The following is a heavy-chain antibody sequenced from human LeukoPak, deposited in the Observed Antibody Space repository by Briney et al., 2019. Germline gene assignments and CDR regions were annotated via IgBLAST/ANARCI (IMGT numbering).Heavy chain of an antibody. Sequence: SETLSLTCAVYGGSFSGYYWSWIRQPPGKGLEWIGEINHSGSTNYNPSLKSRVTISVDTSKNQFSLKLSSVTAADTAVYYCARHPAGVDAFDVWGQGTMVTVSS. CDR2: INHSGST. V-gene: IGHV4-34*01. CDR3: ARHPAGVDAFDV. D-gene: IGHD2-15*01. CDR1: GGSFSGYY. J-gene: IGHJ3*01.